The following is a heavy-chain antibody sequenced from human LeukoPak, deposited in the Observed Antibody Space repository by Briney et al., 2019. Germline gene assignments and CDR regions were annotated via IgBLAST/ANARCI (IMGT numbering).Heavy chain of an antibody. D-gene: IGHD2-2*01. CDR1: GGSISSYY. CDR2: IYYSGST. J-gene: IGHJ6*03. CDR3: ARLVVPAASDYYYYYMDV. Sequence: PSETLSLTCTVSGGSISSYYWSWIRQPPGKGLEWIGYIYYSGSTNYNPSLKSRVTISVDTSKNQFSLKLSSVTAADTAVYYCARLVVPAASDYYYYYMDVWGKGTTVTVSS. V-gene: IGHV4-59*01.